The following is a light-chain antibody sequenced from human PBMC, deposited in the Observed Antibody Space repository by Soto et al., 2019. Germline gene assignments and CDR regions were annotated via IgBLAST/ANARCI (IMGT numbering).Light chain of an antibody. CDR1: QSISSW. J-gene: IGKJ2*01. Sequence: DIQMTQSPSTLSASVGDRVTITCRASQSISSWLAWYQQKPGTAPKLLIYKASSLRSGVPSRFSGSGSGTEFTLTISSLRPDDFATYYCQQYSSYPYTFGQGTKLEIK. V-gene: IGKV1-5*03. CDR3: QQYSSYPYT. CDR2: KAS.